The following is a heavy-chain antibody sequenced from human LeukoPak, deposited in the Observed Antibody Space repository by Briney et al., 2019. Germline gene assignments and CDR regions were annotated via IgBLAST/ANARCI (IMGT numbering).Heavy chain of an antibody. J-gene: IGHJ5*02. CDR3: ASGPEWLLPNNWFDL. D-gene: IGHD3-22*01. CDR1: GFTFSSYA. V-gene: IGHV3-30*04. CDR2: ISYDGSNK. Sequence: LSGRSLRLSCAASGFTFSSYAMHWVRQAPGKGLEWVAVISYDGSNKYYADSVKGRFTISRDNSKNTLYLQMNSLRAEDTAVYYCASGPEWLLPNNWFDLWGQGTLVTVSS.